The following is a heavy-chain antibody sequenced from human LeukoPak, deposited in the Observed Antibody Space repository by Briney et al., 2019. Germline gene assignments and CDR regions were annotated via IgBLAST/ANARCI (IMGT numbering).Heavy chain of an antibody. CDR3: ARGDYGGYYDY. D-gene: IGHD4-23*01. CDR2: TRNQANSYTT. CDR1: GFTFSDHY. J-gene: IGHJ4*02. Sequence: GGSLRLSCAASGFTFSDHYMDWVRQAPGKGLEWVGRTRNQANSYTTEYAASVKGRFTISRDDSKNSLYLQMSSLKTEDTAVYYCARGDYGGYYDYWGQGTLVTVSS. V-gene: IGHV3-72*01.